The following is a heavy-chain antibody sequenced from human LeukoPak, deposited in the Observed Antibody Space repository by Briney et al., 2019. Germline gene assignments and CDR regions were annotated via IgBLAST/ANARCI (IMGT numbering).Heavy chain of an antibody. CDR1: GFTFSICA. V-gene: IGHV3-23*01. D-gene: IGHD3-10*01. CDR2: ISGSGSST. Sequence: PGGSLRLSCAASGFTFSICAMNWVRQAPGKGLEWVSGISGSGSSTYYADSVKGRFTISRDSSKNTVYLQMNSLRAEDTAIYYCAKADGSYKTLIEYCGQGTLVTVSS. J-gene: IGHJ4*02. CDR3: AKADGSYKTLIEY.